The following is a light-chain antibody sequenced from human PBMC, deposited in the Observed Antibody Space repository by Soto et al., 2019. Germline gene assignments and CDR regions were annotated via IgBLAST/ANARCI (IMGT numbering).Light chain of an antibody. CDR3: QQYKNWPRT. J-gene: IGKJ1*01. CDR2: GAS. CDR1: QSVSSN. V-gene: IGKV3-15*01. Sequence: EIVMTQSPATLSVSPGERATLSCRASQSVSSNLAWYQQKPGQAPRLLIYGASTRATGIPARFSGSGSGTELTLTISSLQSEDFAVYYCQQYKNWPRTFGQGTKVEIK.